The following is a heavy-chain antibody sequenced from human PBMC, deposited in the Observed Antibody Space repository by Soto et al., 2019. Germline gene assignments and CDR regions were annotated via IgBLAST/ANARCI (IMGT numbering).Heavy chain of an antibody. CDR1: GWSFSGYY. Sequence: SVTLSLTCAVYGWSFSGYYWSWIRQPPGKGLEWIGEINHSGRSNYNPSLKSRVTISIDTSKNQFSVKLSSVTAADTAVYYCARLCSSTRWDWFDSWGQGSLVTVSS. D-gene: IGHD2-2*01. CDR3: ARLCSSTRWDWFDS. V-gene: IGHV4-34*01. CDR2: INHSGRS. J-gene: IGHJ5*01.